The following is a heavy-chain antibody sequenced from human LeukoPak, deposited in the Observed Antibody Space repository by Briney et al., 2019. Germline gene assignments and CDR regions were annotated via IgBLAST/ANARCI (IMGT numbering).Heavy chain of an antibody. D-gene: IGHD1-7*01. CDR2: ISGSGGST. J-gene: IGHJ4*02. CDR3: AKASLELELRD. Sequence: GGTLRLSCAASGFTFSSYGMSWVRQAPGKGLEWVSAISGSGGSTYYADSVKGRFTISRDNSKNTMYLQMNSLRAEDTAVYYCAKASLELELRDWGQGTLVTVSS. CDR1: GFTFSSYG. V-gene: IGHV3-23*01.